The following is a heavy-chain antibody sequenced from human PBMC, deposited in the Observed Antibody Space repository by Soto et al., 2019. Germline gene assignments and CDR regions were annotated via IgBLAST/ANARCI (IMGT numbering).Heavy chain of an antibody. CDR1: DGSIRSAAYY. CDR2: ISHSGST. J-gene: IGHJ4*02. CDR3: AREYTYGSNFFDC. D-gene: IGHD5-18*01. V-gene: IGHV4-31*03. Sequence: HTCTVADGSIRSAAYYRSSNHQHPGKGLEWIGYISHSGSTYYNPSLKSRVIISVDTSKNQFSLSLTSVTAADTAVYYCAREYTYGSNFFDCWGQGALVTVSS.